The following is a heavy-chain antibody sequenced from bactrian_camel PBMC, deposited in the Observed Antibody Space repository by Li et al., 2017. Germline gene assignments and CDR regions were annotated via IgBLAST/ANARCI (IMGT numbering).Heavy chain of an antibody. J-gene: IGHJ4*01. Sequence: VQLVESGGGSVQPGGSLRLSCAASEFTFSSAAMSWVRQAPGKGLEWVSIITSSGGSTYYADSVKGRLTISRETAKNALYLTMNSIKPEDAAKYICAAGGWCSNDEIRATFPYWGQGTQVTVS. CDR1: EFTFSSAA. V-gene: IGHV3S31*01. D-gene: IGHD3*01. CDR2: ITSSGGST. CDR3: AAGGWCSNDEIRATFPY.